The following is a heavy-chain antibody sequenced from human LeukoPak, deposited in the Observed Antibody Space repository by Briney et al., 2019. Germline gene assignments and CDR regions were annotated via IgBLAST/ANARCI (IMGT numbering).Heavy chain of an antibody. D-gene: IGHD2-15*01. CDR3: ARDERSGYLDY. V-gene: IGHV3-66*01. CDR2: IYSGGST. J-gene: IGHJ4*02. CDR1: GFTVSSNY. Sequence: PGGSLRLSCAASGFTVSSNYMSWVRQAPGKGLEWVSVIYSGGSTYYADSVKGRFTISRDNSKNTLYLQMNSLRAEDTAVYYCARDERSGYLDYWGQGTLVTVSS.